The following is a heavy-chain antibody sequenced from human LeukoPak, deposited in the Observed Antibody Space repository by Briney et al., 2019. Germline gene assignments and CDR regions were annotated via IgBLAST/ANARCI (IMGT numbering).Heavy chain of an antibody. CDR3: ARSYYVNFYYYYYMDV. CDR2: VSSTGST. J-gene: IGHJ6*03. V-gene: IGHV4-59*13. D-gene: IGHD3-16*01. Sequence: AETLSLTCSVSGDSINSYHWNWLQQPPGKGLEWIGNVSSTGSTNYNPSLKSRVTVSVDTAKNQFSLKLSSVTAADTALYYCARSYYVNFYYYYYMDVWGKGTTVTVSS. CDR1: GDSINSYH.